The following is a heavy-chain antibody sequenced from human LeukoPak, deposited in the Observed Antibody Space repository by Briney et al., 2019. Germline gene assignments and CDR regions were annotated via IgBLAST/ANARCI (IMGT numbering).Heavy chain of an antibody. J-gene: IGHJ6*03. D-gene: IGHD4-23*01. CDR1: GGSISSYY. Sequence: PSETRSLTCTVSGGSISSYYWSWVRQPPGKGLEWIGYIYYSGSTNYNPSLKSRVTISVDTSKNQFSLKLSSVTAADTAVYYCARGPATVVTLASHWDYYYYMDVWGKGTTVTVSS. CDR3: ARGPATVVTLASHWDYYYYMDV. CDR2: IYYSGST. V-gene: IGHV4-59*01.